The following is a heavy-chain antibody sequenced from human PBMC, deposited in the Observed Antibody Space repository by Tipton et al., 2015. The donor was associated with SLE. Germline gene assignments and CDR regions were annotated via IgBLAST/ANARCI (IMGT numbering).Heavy chain of an antibody. CDR2: IYYSGST. J-gene: IGHJ2*01. V-gene: IGHV4-59*11. CDR1: GGSISSHY. Sequence: LSLTCTVSGGSISSHYWSWIRQPPGKGLEWIGYIYYSGSTNYNPSLKSRVTISVDTSKNQFSLKLSSVTAADTAVYYCARDQDIVVVPAANYWYFDLWGRGTLVTVSS. D-gene: IGHD2-2*01. CDR3: ARDQDIVVVPAANYWYFDL.